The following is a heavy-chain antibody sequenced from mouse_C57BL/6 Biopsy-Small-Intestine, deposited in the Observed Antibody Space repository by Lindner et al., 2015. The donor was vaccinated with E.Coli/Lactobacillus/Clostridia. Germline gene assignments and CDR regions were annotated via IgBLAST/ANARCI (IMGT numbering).Heavy chain of an antibody. CDR2: FYPRSGGM. CDR1: GYTFTEYT. D-gene: IGHD2-13*01. V-gene: IGHV1-62-2*01. J-gene: IGHJ3*01. CDR3: ARHEDRDYFVH. Sequence: VQLQESGAELVKPGASVKLSCKASGYTFTEYTIHWVKQRSGQGLEWIGWFYPRSGGMKCKEKFKDKATLTADKSSSTVYMELSRLTSEDSAVYFCARHEDRDYFVHWGQGTLVTVSA.